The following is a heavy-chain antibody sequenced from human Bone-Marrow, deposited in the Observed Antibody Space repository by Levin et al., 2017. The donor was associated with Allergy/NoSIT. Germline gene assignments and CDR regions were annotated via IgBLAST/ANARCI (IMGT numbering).Heavy chain of an antibody. J-gene: IGHJ4*02. CDR3: ARAPLSVAGFDY. CDR2: IRNKAHSYTT. D-gene: IGHD6-19*01. CDR1: GFTFSDHY. Sequence: GESLKISCAASGFTFSDHYMDWVRQAPGKGLEWVGRIRNKAHSYTTEYAASVKGRFTISRDDSKNSLYLQMNSLKTEDTAVYYCARAPLSVAGFDYWGQGTLVTVSS. V-gene: IGHV3-72*01.